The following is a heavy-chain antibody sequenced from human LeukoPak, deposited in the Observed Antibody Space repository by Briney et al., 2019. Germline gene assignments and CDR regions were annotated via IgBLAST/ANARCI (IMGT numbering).Heavy chain of an antibody. CDR2: IYYSGST. CDR1: GGSISSGGYC. J-gene: IGHJ3*02. V-gene: IGHV4-31*03. Sequence: KASETLSLTCTVSGGSISSGGYCWSWIRQHPGKGLEWIGYIYYSGSTYYSPSLKSRVTISVDTSKNQFSLKLSSVTAADTAVYYCARADEGAFDIWGQGTMVTVSS. CDR3: ARADEGAFDI.